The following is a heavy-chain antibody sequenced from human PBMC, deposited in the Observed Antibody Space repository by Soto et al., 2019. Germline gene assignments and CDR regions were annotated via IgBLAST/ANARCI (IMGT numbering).Heavy chain of an antibody. CDR1: GFTVSSNY. J-gene: IGHJ6*02. Sequence: GGSLRLSCAASGFTVSSNYMSWVRQAPGKGLEWVSVIYSGGSTYYADSVKGRFTISRDNSKNTLYLQMNSLRAEDTAVYYCAREDNWNDSYYYGMDVWGQGTTVTVS. CDR2: IYSGGST. V-gene: IGHV3-53*01. CDR3: AREDNWNDSYYYGMDV. D-gene: IGHD1-1*01.